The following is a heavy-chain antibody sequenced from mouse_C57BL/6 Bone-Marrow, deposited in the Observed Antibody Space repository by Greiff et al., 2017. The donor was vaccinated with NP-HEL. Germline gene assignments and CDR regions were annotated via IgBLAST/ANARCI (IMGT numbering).Heavy chain of an antibody. CDR1: GFTFSSYA. J-gene: IGHJ1*03. CDR2: ISSGGDYI. D-gene: IGHD1-1*01. CDR3: TRAPRYGSSYRWYFDV. V-gene: IGHV5-9-1*02. Sequence: EVQRVESGEGLVKPGGSLKLSCAASGFTFSSYAMSWVRQTPEKRLEWVAYISSGGDYIYYADTVKGRFTISRDNARNTLYLQMSSLKSEDTAMYYCTRAPRYGSSYRWYFDVWGTGTTVTVSS.